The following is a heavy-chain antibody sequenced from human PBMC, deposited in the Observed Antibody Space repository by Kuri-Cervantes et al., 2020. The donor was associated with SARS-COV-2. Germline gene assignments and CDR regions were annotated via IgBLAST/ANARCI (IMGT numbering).Heavy chain of an antibody. D-gene: IGHD6-13*01. CDR2: ISGIGGYT. CDR1: GFAFRGNA. Sequence: LTCAASGFAFRGNAMSWVRQAPGKGLEWVSDISGIGGYTYYADFVKGRFTTSRDDSKNTLYVHMNNLRVDDTAVYYCVGHGSSSIWGQGTLVTVSS. CDR3: VGHGSSSI. J-gene: IGHJ4*02. V-gene: IGHV3-23*01.